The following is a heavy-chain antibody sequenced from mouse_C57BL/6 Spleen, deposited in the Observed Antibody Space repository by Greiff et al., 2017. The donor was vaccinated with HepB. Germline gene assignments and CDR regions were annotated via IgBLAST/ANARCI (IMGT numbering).Heavy chain of an antibody. CDR1: GFTFSSYA. Sequence: EVKLMESGGGLVKPGGSLKLSCAASGFTFSSYAMSWVRQTPEKRLEWVATISDGGSYTYYPDNVKGRFTISRDNAKNNLYLQMSHLKSEDTAMYYCARDNWDHYFDYWGQGTTLTVSS. D-gene: IGHD4-1*01. CDR3: ARDNWDHYFDY. J-gene: IGHJ2*01. V-gene: IGHV5-4*01. CDR2: ISDGGSYT.